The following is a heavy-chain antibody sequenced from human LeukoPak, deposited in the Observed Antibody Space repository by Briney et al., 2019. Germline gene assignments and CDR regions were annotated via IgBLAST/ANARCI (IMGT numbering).Heavy chain of an antibody. CDR3: ARAHSLSSPYYLDY. D-gene: IGHD6-13*01. V-gene: IGHV4-4*07. J-gene: IGHJ4*02. CDR1: GDSISNHY. Sequence: SETLSLTCTVSGDSISNHYWNWIRQPAGKGLEWIGRIYSSGNTNYKSSLESRVTMSIDTSKNQVSLKLTSVTAADTAVYYCARAHSLSSPYYLDYWGQGTLVTVSS. CDR2: IYSSGNT.